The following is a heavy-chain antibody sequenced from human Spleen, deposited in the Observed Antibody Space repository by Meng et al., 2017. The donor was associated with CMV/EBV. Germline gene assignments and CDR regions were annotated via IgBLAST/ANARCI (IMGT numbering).Heavy chain of an antibody. CDR1: GITFSDHY. Sequence: GITFSDHYVDWVRQAPGKGLEWVGRSRNKLNSYTIEYAASVKGRFTISRDDSKSSLYLQMNSLKTEDTAVYYCSSIQYDYASRGVYWGQGTLVTVSS. CDR2: SRNKLNSYTI. J-gene: IGHJ4*02. CDR3: SSIQYDYASRGVY. V-gene: IGHV3-72*01. D-gene: IGHD3-10*01.